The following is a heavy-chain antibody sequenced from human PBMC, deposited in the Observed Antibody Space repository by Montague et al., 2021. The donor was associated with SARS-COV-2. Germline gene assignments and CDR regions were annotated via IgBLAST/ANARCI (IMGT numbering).Heavy chain of an antibody. D-gene: IGHD3-3*01. CDR3: ARAPVAHITIFGVVTSFDY. Sequence: SETLSLTCSVSGDSISDTFYYWGWIRQPPGKGLEWIGYIYYSGSTNYNPSLKSRVTISVDTSKNQFSLKLSSVTAADTAVYYCARAPVAHITIFGVVTSFDYWGQGTLVTVSS. CDR2: IYYSGST. J-gene: IGHJ4*02. CDR1: GDSISDTFYY. V-gene: IGHV4-61*05.